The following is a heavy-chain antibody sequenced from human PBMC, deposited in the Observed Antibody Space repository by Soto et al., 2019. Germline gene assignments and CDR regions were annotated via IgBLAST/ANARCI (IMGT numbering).Heavy chain of an antibody. J-gene: IGHJ4*02. CDR2: INWNSDKV. CDR3: AKDKGGTPYYIDS. V-gene: IGHV3-9*01. CDR1: GFTFSDYA. Sequence: EVQLVESGGAVVQPGGSLRLSCAASGFTFSDYALHWVRQAPGKGLEWVAAINWNSDKVAYAGSVLGRFTIFRDSAKNSLHLQMNDLTTEDTALYYCAKDKGGTPYYIDSWGQGILVTVSS. D-gene: IGHD6-25*01.